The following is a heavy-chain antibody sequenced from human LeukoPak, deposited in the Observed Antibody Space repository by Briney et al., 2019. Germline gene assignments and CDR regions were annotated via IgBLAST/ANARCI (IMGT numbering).Heavy chain of an antibody. J-gene: IGHJ6*02. Sequence: GESLQVSCKGSGYSFTSYWISWVRQMPGKGLEWMGRIDPSDSYTNYSPSFQGHVTISADRSISTAYLQWSSLKASDTAMYYCARHTTYYDFWSGYSRYYGMDVWGQGTTVTVSS. CDR3: ARHTTYYDFWSGYSRYYGMDV. D-gene: IGHD3-3*01. CDR2: IDPSDSYT. CDR1: GYSFTSYW. V-gene: IGHV5-10-1*01.